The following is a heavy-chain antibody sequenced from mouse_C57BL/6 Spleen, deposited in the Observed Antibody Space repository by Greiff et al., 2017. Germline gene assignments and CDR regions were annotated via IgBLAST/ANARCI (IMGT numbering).Heavy chain of an antibody. J-gene: IGHJ4*01. CDR1: GFTFSSYA. Sequence: EVQVVESGAGLVKPGGSLKLSCAASGFTFSSYAMSWVRQTPEKRLEWVAYISSGGDYIYYADTVKGRFTISRDNARNTLYLQMSSLKSEDTAMYYCTRDYGNYPYYAMDYWGQGTSVTVSS. CDR3: TRDYGNYPYYAMDY. D-gene: IGHD2-1*01. CDR2: ISSGGDYI. V-gene: IGHV5-9-1*02.